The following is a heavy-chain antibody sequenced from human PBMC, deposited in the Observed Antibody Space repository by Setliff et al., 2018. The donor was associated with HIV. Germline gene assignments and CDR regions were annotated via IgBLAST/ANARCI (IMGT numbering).Heavy chain of an antibody. J-gene: IGHJ4*02. Sequence: GGSLRLSCVASGFTFSTYAMSWVRQAPGKGLEWVSGISGSGGRTYYADSVRGRFTISRDNGKNAVYLQMNSLTAEDTALYYCVRDLARVIAHWGQGTLVTVSS. D-gene: IGHD2-21*01. CDR1: GFTFSTYA. CDR3: VRDLARVIAH. CDR2: ISGSGGRT. V-gene: IGHV3-23*01.